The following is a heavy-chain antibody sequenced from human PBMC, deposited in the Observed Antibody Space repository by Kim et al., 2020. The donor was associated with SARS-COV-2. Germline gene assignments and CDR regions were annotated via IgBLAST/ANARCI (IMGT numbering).Heavy chain of an antibody. CDR3: ARGNIAAAGHYYYYYMDV. CDR1: GFTFSSYD. D-gene: IGHD6-13*01. V-gene: IGHV3-13*01. J-gene: IGHJ6*03. Sequence: GGSLRLSCAASGFTFSSYDMHWVRQATGKGLEWVSAIGTAGDTYYPGSVKGRFTISRENAKNSLYLQMNSMRAGDTEVYYCARGNIAAAGHYYYYYMDV. CDR2: IGTAGDT.